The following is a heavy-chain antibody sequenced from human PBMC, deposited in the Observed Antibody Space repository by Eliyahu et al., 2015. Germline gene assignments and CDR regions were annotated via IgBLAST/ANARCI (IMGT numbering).Heavy chain of an antibody. CDR1: KGRYYA. CDR3: AGRTSVSLVYYFDS. J-gene: IGHJ4*02. V-gene: IGHV1-69*01. CDR2: SSPVFETT. D-gene: IGHD2-8*02. Sequence: QVQLVQSGAEVRKPGSSVRVTCRAXKGRYYAGGLGCDGPLDKGWSGXXGSSPVFETTNYAQKFRDRITITAXESTRTVYMELSRLRSEDTAVYYCAGRTSVSLVYYFDSWGQGTLVTVSS.